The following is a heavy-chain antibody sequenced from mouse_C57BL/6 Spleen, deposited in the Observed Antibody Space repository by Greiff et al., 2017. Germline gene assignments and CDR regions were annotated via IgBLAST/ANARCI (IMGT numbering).Heavy chain of an antibody. Sequence: EVKLVESGGGLVKPGGSLKLSCAASGFTFSSYAMSWVRPTPEKRLEWVATISDGGSYTYYPDNVKGRFTISRDNAKNNRYLQKSHLKSENTAMYYCARDDYCSSWYFDVWGTGTTVTVSS. CDR2: ISDGGSYT. CDR1: GFTFSSYA. D-gene: IGHD1-1*01. CDR3: ARDDYCSSWYFDV. J-gene: IGHJ1*03. V-gene: IGHV5-4*01.